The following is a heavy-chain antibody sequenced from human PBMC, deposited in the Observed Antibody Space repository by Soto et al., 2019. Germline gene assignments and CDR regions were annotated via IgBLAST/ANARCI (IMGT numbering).Heavy chain of an antibody. CDR3: AAASPLIMIRY. V-gene: IGHV4-30-2*01. CDR2: IYHSGST. D-gene: IGHD3-16*01. J-gene: IGHJ4*02. Sequence: SETLSLTCAVSGGSISSGGYSWNWIRQPPGKGLEWIGYIYHSGSTSYNPSLKSRVTMSVDRSKNQFSLKLNSVTAADTAVYYCAAASPLIMIRYWGQGTLVTVSS. CDR1: GGSISSGGYS.